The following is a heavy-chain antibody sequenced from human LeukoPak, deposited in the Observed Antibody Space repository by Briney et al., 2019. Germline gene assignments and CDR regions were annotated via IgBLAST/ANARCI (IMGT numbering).Heavy chain of an antibody. J-gene: IGHJ6*03. CDR3: ARYYYDSSGYPTYYYYYMDV. D-gene: IGHD3-22*01. Sequence: GGSLRLSCAASGFTVSSNYMSWVRQAPGKGLEWVANIKQDGSEKYYVDSVKGRFTISRDNAKNSLYLQMNSLRAEDTAVYYCARYYYDSSGYPTYYYYYMDVWGKGTTVTVSS. CDR1: GFTVSSNY. CDR2: IKQDGSEK. V-gene: IGHV3-7*01.